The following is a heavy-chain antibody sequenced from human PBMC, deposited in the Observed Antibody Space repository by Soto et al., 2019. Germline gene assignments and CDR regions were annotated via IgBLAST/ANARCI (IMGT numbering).Heavy chain of an antibody. D-gene: IGHD3-22*01. V-gene: IGHV4-39*01. CDR3: AMGDSSGYYFDSFDI. CDR2: IYFSGST. J-gene: IGHJ3*02. Sequence: RYYVCRLRQPPGKGLEWIGNIYFSGSTYYNPSLKSRITISVDTSKNQFPLKLSSVTAADTAVYYCAMGDSSGYYFDSFDIWAQGTMIT. CDR1: RYY.